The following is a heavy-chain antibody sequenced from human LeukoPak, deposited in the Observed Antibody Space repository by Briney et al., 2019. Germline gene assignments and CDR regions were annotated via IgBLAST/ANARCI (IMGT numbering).Heavy chain of an antibody. CDR3: ARAIRGSKIASRYYFYYMDT. D-gene: IGHD3-10*01. J-gene: IGHJ6*03. CDR2: IIPIFDTT. V-gene: IGHV1-69*06. CDR1: GGTFSSYA. Sequence: ASVKVSCKASGGTFSSYAISWVRQAPGQGLEWMGGIIPIFDTTNYAQNFQGRVTITADKSTNTAYMELSSLRSEDTAVYYCARAIRGSKIASRYYFYYMDTWGKGTTVTVSS.